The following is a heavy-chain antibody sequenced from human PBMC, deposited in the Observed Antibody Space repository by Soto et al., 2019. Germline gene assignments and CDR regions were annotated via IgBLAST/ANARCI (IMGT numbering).Heavy chain of an antibody. V-gene: IGHV4-30-4*01. D-gene: IGHD3-3*01. CDR1: GGSISSGDYY. J-gene: IGHJ6*02. CDR2: IYYSGST. CDR3: ARGDFWSGYDYGMDV. Sequence: SETLSLTCTVSGGSISSGDYYWSWIRQPPGKGLEWIGYIYYSGSTYYNPSLKSRVTISVDTSKNQFSLKLSSVTAADTAVYYCARGDFWSGYDYGMDVWGQGTTVTVSS.